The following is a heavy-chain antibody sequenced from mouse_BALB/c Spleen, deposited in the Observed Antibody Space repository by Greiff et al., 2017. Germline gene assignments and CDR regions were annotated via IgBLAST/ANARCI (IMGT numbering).Heavy chain of an antibody. CDR2: IDPANGNT. CDR1: GFNIKDTY. D-gene: IGHD1-1*02. Sequence: EVQLKESGAELVKPGASVKLSCTASGFNIKDTYMHWVKQRPEQGLEWIGRIDPANGNTKYDPKFQGKATITADTSSNTAYLQLSSLTSEDTAVYYCARWYKSWDFDVWGAGTTVTVSS. V-gene: IGHV14-3*02. CDR3: ARWYKSWDFDV. J-gene: IGHJ1*01.